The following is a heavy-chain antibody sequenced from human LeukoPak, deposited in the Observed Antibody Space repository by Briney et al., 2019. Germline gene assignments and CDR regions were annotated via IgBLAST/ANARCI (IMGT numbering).Heavy chain of an antibody. D-gene: IGHD3-10*01. Sequence: GGSLRLSCAASGFSFSSYTMHWVRQAPGKGLEWVAVMSSDGTNTYYAASVKGRFTISRDISKNTLYLQMNSLRAEDTAVYYCAREVSVVRGVNWGQGTLVTVSS. CDR2: MSSDGTNT. J-gene: IGHJ4*02. CDR1: GFSFSSYT. V-gene: IGHV3-30*01. CDR3: AREVSVVRGVN.